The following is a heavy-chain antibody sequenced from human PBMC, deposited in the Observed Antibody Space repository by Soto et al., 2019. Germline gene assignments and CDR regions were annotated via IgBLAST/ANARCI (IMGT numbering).Heavy chain of an antibody. J-gene: IGHJ4*02. D-gene: IGHD6-19*01. CDR3: ARAPYTSGRKYYFDY. V-gene: IGHV4-39*01. Sequence: SETLSLTCSVSGGSISSSSYFWGWIRQPPGKGLEWIGSIYYSGSTYYNPSLKSRVTVSVDTSASTAYMELSSLRSEDTAVYYCARAPYTSGRKYYFDYWGQGTLVTVSS. CDR1: GGSISSSSYF. CDR2: IYYSGST.